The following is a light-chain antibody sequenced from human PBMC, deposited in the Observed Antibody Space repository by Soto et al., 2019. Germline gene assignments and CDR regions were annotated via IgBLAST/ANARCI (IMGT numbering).Light chain of an antibody. J-gene: IGLJ1*01. CDR1: SSNIGRNF. V-gene: IGLV1-47*01. Sequence: QSVLTQPPSASATPGQRVTISCSGSSSNIGRNFVYWYQQLPGTAPKLLIYRNNQRPSGVPDRFSGSKSGTSASLAISGPRSEDEADYYCAAWDDSLSGYVFGHGTKGTVL. CDR2: RNN. CDR3: AAWDDSLSGYV.